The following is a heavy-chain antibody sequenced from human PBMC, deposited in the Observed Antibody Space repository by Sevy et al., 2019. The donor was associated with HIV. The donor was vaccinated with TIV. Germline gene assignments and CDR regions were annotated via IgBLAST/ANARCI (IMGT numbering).Heavy chain of an antibody. CDR1: GFTFSSYA. CDR2: ISGSGRIT. Sequence: GGSLRLSCAASGFTFSSYAMSWVRQAPGKGLEWVSAISGSGRITYYADSVKGRFTISRDNAKNTLYLQMNSLRVEDTAVYYCASLPNNYYDISGSSGDDAFDIWGQGTRVTVSS. D-gene: IGHD3-22*01. V-gene: IGHV3-23*01. CDR3: ASLPNNYYDISGSSGDDAFDI. J-gene: IGHJ3*02.